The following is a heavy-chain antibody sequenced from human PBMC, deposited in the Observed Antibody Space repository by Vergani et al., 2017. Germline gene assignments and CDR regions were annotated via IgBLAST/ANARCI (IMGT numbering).Heavy chain of an antibody. CDR1: GYTFTDYY. CDR2: VDPEDGET. D-gene: IGHD6-19*01. J-gene: IGHJ3*02. Sequence: EVQLVQSGAEVKKPGATVKISCKVSGYTFTDYYMHWVQQAPGKGLEWMGLVDPEDGETIYAEKFQGRVTITADTSTDTAYMVLSSLGSEDTAVYYCATSLIVVVAGTRRDAFDIWGQGTMVTVSS. CDR3: ATSLIVVVAGTRRDAFDI. V-gene: IGHV1-69-2*01.